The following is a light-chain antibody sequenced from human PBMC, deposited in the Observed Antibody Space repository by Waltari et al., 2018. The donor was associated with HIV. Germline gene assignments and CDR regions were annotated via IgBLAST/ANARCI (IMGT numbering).Light chain of an antibody. CDR3: QSYDSSLSVHVV. V-gene: IGLV1-40*01. CDR1: SPNIGAGYD. J-gene: IGLJ2*01. CDR2: GNS. Sequence: QSVLTQPPSVSGAPGQRVTISCTGSSPNIGAGYDVHWYQQLPGTAPKLLIYGNSKRPSGVPDRFSGSKSGTSASLAITGLQAEDEADYYCQSYDSSLSVHVVFGGGTKLTVL.